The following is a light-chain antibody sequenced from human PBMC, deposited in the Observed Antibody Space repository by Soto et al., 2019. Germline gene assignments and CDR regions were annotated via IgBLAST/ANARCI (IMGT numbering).Light chain of an antibody. CDR2: KIF. CDR3: MQAKQFPYT. Sequence: DIVMTQTPLSSPVTLGQPASISCRSSQSLVDSYGNTYLSWLHQRPGQPPRLLIYKIFNRFSGIPDRFSGSGAGTDFTLKISRVEAEDVGVYYCMQAKQFPYTFGQGTKLEIK. CDR1: QSLVDSYGNTY. J-gene: IGKJ2*01. V-gene: IGKV2-24*01.